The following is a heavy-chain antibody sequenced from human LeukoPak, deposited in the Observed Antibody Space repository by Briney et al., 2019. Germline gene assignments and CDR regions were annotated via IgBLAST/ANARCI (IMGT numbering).Heavy chain of an antibody. CDR3: ARALFGESGY. J-gene: IGHJ4*02. Sequence: SETLSLTCTVSGGSISSYYWSWIRRPPGKGLEWIGYIYYSGSTNYNPSLKSRVTISVDTSKNQFSLKLSSVTAADTAVYYCARALFGESGYWGQGTLVTVSS. V-gene: IGHV4-59*01. CDR1: GGSISSYY. D-gene: IGHD3-10*01. CDR2: IYYSGST.